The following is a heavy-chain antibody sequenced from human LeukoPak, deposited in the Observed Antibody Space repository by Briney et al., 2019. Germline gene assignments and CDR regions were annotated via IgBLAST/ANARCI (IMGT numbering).Heavy chain of an antibody. Sequence: ASVEVSCKASGGTFSSYAISWVRQAPGQGLEWMGGIIPIFGTANYAQKFQGRVTITADESTSTAYMELSSLRSEDTAVYYCARTPGGSPTGAFDIWGQGTMVTVSS. CDR2: IIPIFGTA. CDR1: GGTFSSYA. V-gene: IGHV1-69*13. CDR3: ARTPGGSPTGAFDI. D-gene: IGHD2-8*02. J-gene: IGHJ3*02.